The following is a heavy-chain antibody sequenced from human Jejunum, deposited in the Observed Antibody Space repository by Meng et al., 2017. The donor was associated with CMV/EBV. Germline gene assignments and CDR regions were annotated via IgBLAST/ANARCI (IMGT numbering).Heavy chain of an antibody. CDR3: AREQADYGYFFYGLGV. D-gene: IGHD4/OR15-4a*01. CDR1: FTVTSKY. V-gene: IGHV3-66*02. J-gene: IGHJ6*02. CDR2: HYSADHT. Sequence: FTVTSKYMTWVRQAPGKGLEWVSIHYSADHTYYADSVKGRFTISRDNSKNTVFLQMNSLRPEDTAIYYCAREQADYGYFFYGLGVWGQGTTVTVSS.